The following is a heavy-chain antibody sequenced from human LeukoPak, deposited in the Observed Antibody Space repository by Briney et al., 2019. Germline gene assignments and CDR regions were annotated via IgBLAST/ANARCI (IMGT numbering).Heavy chain of an antibody. D-gene: IGHD2-15*01. Sequence: SETLSLTCAVYGGSFSGYYWSWIRQPPGKGLEWIGEINHSGSTNYNPSLKSRFTISVDTSKNQFSLKLSSVTAADTAVYYCARLLVAAFDYWGQGSLVTVSS. J-gene: IGHJ4*02. CDR1: GGSFSGYY. V-gene: IGHV4-34*09. CDR2: INHSGST. CDR3: ARLLVAAFDY.